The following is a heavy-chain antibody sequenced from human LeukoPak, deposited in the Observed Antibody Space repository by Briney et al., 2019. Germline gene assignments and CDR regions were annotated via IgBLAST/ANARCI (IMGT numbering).Heavy chain of an antibody. CDR3: ARDGRLKGSFDP. Sequence: GGSLRLSCAASGFTFSSYAMHWVRQAPGKGLEWVAVISYDGSNKYYADSVKGRFTISRDNSKNTLYLQMNSLRAEDTAVYYCARDGRLKGSFDPWGQGTLVTVSS. D-gene: IGHD6-19*01. V-gene: IGHV3-30*04. CDR2: ISYDGSNK. CDR1: GFTFSSYA. J-gene: IGHJ5*02.